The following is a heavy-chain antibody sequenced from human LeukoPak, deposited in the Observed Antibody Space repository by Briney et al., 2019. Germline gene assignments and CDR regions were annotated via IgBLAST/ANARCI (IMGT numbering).Heavy chain of an antibody. V-gene: IGHV3-33*01. CDR2: IWYDGSNK. J-gene: IGHJ4*02. CDR3: ARERTPAQYYYDSSGYYFYY. CDR1: GFIFSSYG. D-gene: IGHD3-22*01. Sequence: PGRSLRLSCAASGFIFSSYGMHWVRQAPGKGLEWVAVIWYDGSNKYYADSVKGRFTISRDNSKNTLYLQMNSLRAEDTAVYYCARERTPAQYYYDSSGYYFYYWGQGTLVTVSS.